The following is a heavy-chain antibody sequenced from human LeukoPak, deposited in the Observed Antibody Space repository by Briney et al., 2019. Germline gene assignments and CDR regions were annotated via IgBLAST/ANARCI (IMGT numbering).Heavy chain of an antibody. CDR2: ISTDGSII. D-gene: IGHD2-8*01. CDR3: ARYLYAFALDV. CDR1: GFTFSGNW. V-gene: IGHV3-74*01. J-gene: IGHJ6*03. Sequence: GGSLRLSCADPGFTFSGNWMSWVRQSPGKGLVWVSYISTDGSIIRYGDSVKGRFTISRDKAKNTLYLQMNSLTAEDTGVYYCARYLYAFALDVWGKGTTVTVS.